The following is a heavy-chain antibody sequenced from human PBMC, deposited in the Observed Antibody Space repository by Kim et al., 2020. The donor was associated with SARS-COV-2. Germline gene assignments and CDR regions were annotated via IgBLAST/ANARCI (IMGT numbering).Heavy chain of an antibody. CDR2: INAGNGNT. CDR1: GYTFTSYA. J-gene: IGHJ4*02. D-gene: IGHD3-10*01. V-gene: IGHV1-3*01. CDR3: AREPNYYGSGSYYKY. Sequence: ASVKVSCKASGYTFTSYAMHWVRQAPGQRLEWMGWINAGNGNTKYSQKFQGRVTITRDTSASTAYMELSSLRSEDTAVYYCAREPNYYGSGSYYKYWGQGTLVTVSS.